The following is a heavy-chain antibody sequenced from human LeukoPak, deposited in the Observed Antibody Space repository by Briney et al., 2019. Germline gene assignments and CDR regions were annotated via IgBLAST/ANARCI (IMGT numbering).Heavy chain of an antibody. D-gene: IGHD3-22*01. J-gene: IGHJ4*02. CDR2: ISGNNGNT. CDR3: ANPRYDSSGYYYVD. CDR1: GYTFTTHG. V-gene: IGHV1-18*01. Sequence: ASVKVSCKASGYTFTTHGISWVRQAPGQGPEWMGWISGNNGNTHYAQKFQGRVTITRDTSASTAYMELSSLRSEDTAVYYCANPRYDSSGYYYVDWGQGTLVTVSS.